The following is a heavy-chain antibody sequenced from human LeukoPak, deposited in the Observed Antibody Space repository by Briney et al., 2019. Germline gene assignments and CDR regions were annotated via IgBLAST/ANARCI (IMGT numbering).Heavy chain of an antibody. V-gene: IGHV3-30*04. D-gene: IGHD3-22*01. Sequence: GGSLRLSCAASGFTFNQYVIHWARQATGKGLEWVAVISNDGITRFYATSVKGRCTISRDDSKNTVYLQLSSLRVEDTAVYYCVREGYYDSGGPFSGYFDYWGRGDLVTVSS. CDR2: ISNDGITR. CDR3: VREGYYDSGGPFSGYFDY. CDR1: GFTFNQYV. J-gene: IGHJ4*02.